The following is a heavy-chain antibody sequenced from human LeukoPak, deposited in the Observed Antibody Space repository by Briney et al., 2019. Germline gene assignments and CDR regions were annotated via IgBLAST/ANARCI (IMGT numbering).Heavy chain of an antibody. J-gene: IGHJ5*02. CDR3: ARVSATAWFGP. Sequence: SETLSLTCTVSGGSISSYYWSWVRQPPGKGLEWIGFIYSSGSTTYNPSLNSRVSISVYTSKNQFSLKLNSVTAPDTAVYYCARVSATAWFGPWGQGTLVTVSS. CDR2: IYSSGST. CDR1: GGSISSYY. V-gene: IGHV4-59*01. D-gene: IGHD2-15*01.